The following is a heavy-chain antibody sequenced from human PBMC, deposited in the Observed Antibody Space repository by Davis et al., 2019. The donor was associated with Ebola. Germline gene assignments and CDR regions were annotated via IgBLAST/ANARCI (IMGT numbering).Heavy chain of an antibody. CDR3: NTEFYGVAPNFTDYMDV. CDR1: GFSFRDAW. CDR2: IKDKSDGETI. Sequence: GESLKISYAASGFSFRDAWMTWVRQAPGKGLEWVGRIKDKSDGETITYAAPVSGRFTISRDDATNTLYLQMNSLKTEVTGVYYCNTEFYGVAPNFTDYMDVWGKGTTVTVSS. D-gene: IGHD4-17*01. V-gene: IGHV3-15*01. J-gene: IGHJ6*03.